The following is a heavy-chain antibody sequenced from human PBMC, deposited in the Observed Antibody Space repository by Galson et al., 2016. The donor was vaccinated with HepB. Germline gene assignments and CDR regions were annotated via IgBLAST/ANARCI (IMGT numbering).Heavy chain of an antibody. D-gene: IGHD6-13*01. J-gene: IGHJ6*02. CDR3: ARDRSSWRLYYYYGMEV. CDR1: GFTFSSYE. V-gene: IGHV3-48*03. CDR2: TSSSGSTI. Sequence: SLRLSCAASGFTFSSYEMNWVRQAPGKGLEWVSYTSSSGSTINYADSVKGRFTISRDNAKNSLYLQMNSLRAEDTAVYYCARDRSSWRLYYYYGMEVWGQGTTVTVSS.